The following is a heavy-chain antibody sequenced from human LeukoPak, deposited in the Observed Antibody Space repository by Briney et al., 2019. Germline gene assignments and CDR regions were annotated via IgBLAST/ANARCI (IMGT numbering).Heavy chain of an antibody. J-gene: IGHJ4*02. V-gene: IGHV3-9*01. CDR2: ISWNSGSI. CDR1: GFTFSNYA. Sequence: GGSLRLSCAASGFTFSNYAMHWVRQAPGKGLEWVSGISWNSGSIGYADSVKGRFTIFRDNAKNSLYLQMNSLRAEDTAVYYCATPLDYYDSSGYHQGGDWGQGTLVTVSS. CDR3: ATPLDYYDSSGYHQGGD. D-gene: IGHD3-22*01.